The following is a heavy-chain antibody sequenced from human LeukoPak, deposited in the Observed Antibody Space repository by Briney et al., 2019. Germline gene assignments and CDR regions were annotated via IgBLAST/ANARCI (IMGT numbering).Heavy chain of an antibody. Sequence: GGSLRLSCAASGFTFSSYWMTWVRQAPGKGLEWVANIKQDGSEKYYVDSVKGRFTISRDNAKNSLYLQINSLRAEDTAVYYCARDQKQQSLNYWGQGTLVTVSS. CDR2: IKQDGSEK. J-gene: IGHJ4*02. V-gene: IGHV3-7*01. CDR1: GFTFSSYW. D-gene: IGHD6-13*01. CDR3: ARDQKQQSLNY.